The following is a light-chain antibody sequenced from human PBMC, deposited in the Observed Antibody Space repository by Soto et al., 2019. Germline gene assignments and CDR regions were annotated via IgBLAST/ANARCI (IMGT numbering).Light chain of an antibody. V-gene: IGLV2-14*03. J-gene: IGLJ1*01. Sequence: QSALTQPASVSGSPGQSITISCTGTSSDIGHYDYVSWYQQHPGKAPKLMIYNVTYRPTGVSNLYSDSESGNSASLTISGLQAVDEADYYCCSLTTSHTYVFGSGTKLTVL. CDR2: NVT. CDR1: SSDIGHYDY. CDR3: CSLTTSHTYV.